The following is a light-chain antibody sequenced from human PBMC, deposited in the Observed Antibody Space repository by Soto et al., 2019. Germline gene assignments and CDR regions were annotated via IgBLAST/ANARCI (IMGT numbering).Light chain of an antibody. Sequence: EIVLTQSPGTLSLSPGERATLSCRASQSISSGYLAWYQQKPGQAPRLLICGASSRATGIPDRFSGSGSETDFTLTISRLEPEDFAVYYCQRYGTSLTWTFGQGTKVEIK. CDR2: GAS. CDR1: QSISSGY. V-gene: IGKV3-20*01. J-gene: IGKJ1*01. CDR3: QRYGTSLTWT.